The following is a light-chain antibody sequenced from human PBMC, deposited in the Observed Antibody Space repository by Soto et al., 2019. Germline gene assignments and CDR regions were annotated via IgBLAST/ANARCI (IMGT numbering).Light chain of an antibody. CDR2: DTT. CDR3: AAWDDSLNGPM. V-gene: IGLV1-44*01. J-gene: IGLJ3*02. CDR1: YSNIGIND. Sequence: QSVLTQPPSASGTPGQRVIVPCSGTYSNIGINDVHWYRQLSGSAPQILIYDTTERATGVPDRFSGSKSGTSASLAISGLQAEDEADYHCAAWDDSLNGPMFGGGTKVTVL.